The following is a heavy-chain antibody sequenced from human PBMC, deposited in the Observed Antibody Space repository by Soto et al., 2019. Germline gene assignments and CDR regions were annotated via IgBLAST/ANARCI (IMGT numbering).Heavy chain of an antibody. CDR2: IKQSGSEI. CDR1: GFTFSNYW. J-gene: IGHJ4*02. Sequence: GGSLRLSCVASGFTFSNYWMSWVRQAPGKGLEWVANIKQSGSEIHYVDSVKGRITISRDNAKNSLYLQMNSLRAEDTAVYYCARDLGNYGDYFDYWGQGTLVTVSS. V-gene: IGHV3-7*01. D-gene: IGHD4-17*01. CDR3: ARDLGNYGDYFDY.